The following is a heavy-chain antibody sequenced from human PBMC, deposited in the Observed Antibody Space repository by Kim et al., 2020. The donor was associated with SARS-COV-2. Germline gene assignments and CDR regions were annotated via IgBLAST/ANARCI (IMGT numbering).Heavy chain of an antibody. CDR1: GCTFSSYA. Sequence: SVKVSCKASGCTFSSYAISWVRQAPGQGLEWMGRIIPILGIANYAQKFQGRVTITADKSTSTAYMELSSLRSEDTAVYYCARADGVGAIPDYWGQGTLVTVSS. CDR2: IIPILGIA. J-gene: IGHJ4*02. V-gene: IGHV1-69*04. D-gene: IGHD1-26*01. CDR3: ARADGVGAIPDY.